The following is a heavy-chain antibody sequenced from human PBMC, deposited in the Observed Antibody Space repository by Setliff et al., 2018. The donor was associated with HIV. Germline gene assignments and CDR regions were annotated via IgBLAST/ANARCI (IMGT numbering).Heavy chain of an antibody. D-gene: IGHD1-26*01. V-gene: IGHV7-4-1*02. Sequence: ASVKVSCKASGYTFTSYAVNWVRQAPGQGLEWVGWIHTNTGDPTYAQGFTGRFVFSFDTSVSTAYLQISGLKAEDTAVYYCATRGEQLYFYGRDVWGQGTTVT. CDR2: IHTNTGDP. J-gene: IGHJ6*02. CDR1: GYTFTSYA. CDR3: ATRGEQLYFYGRDV.